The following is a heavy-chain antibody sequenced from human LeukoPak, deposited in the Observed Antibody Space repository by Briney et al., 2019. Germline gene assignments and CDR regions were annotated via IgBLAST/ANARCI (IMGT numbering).Heavy chain of an antibody. D-gene: IGHD3-10*01. CDR3: ARANMVRGVGSFFDRNWFDP. CDR2: FDPEDGET. CDR1: GYTLTELS. Sequence: ASVKVSCKVSGYTLTELSMHWVRQAPGKGLEWMGGFDPEDGETFYAQKFQGRVTMTEDTSTDTAYMELSRLRSDDTAVYYCARANMVRGVGSFFDRNWFDPWGQGTLVTVSS. V-gene: IGHV1-24*01. J-gene: IGHJ5*02.